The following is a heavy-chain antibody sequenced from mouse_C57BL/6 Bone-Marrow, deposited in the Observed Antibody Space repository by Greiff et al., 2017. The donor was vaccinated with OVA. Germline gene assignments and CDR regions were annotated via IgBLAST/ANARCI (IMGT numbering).Heavy chain of an antibody. D-gene: IGHD1-1*01. CDR1: GYTFTGYW. Sequence: VQLQQSGAELMKPGASVKLSCKATGYTFTGYWIEWVKQRPGHGLEWIGEILPGSGSTNYNEKFKGKATFTADTSSNTAYMQLSSLTTEDSAIYYCARRGAHYYGSSYRYYYAMDYWGQGTSVTVSS. CDR2: ILPGSGST. CDR3: ARRGAHYYGSSYRYYYAMDY. J-gene: IGHJ4*01. V-gene: IGHV1-9*01.